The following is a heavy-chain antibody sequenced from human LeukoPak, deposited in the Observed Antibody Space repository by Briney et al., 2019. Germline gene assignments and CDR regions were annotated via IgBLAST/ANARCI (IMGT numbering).Heavy chain of an antibody. J-gene: IGHJ6*03. CDR2: IYHSGST. CDR3: ARVNVGALWFGDYMDV. V-gene: IGHV4-34*01. CDR1: GGSFSGYY. D-gene: IGHD3-10*01. Sequence: PSETLSLTCAVYGGSFSGYYWSWIRQPPGKGLEWIGEIYHSGSTNYNPSLKSRVTISVDTSKNQFSLKLSSVTAADTAVYYCARVNVGALWFGDYMDVWGKGTTVTISS.